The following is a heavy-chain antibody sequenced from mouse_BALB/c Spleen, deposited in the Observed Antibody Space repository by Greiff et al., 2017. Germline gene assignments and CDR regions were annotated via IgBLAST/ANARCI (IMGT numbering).Heavy chain of an antibody. D-gene: IGHD2-4*01. CDR2: ISDGGSYT. J-gene: IGHJ4*01. Sequence: EVKVVESGGGLVKPGGSLKLSCAASGFTFSDYYMYWVRQTPEKRLEWVATISDGGSYTYYPDSVKGRFTISRDNAKNNLYLQMSSLKSEDTAMYYCARADYDYAYYAMDYWGQGTSVTVSS. CDR3: ARADYDYAYYAMDY. V-gene: IGHV5-4*02. CDR1: GFTFSDYY.